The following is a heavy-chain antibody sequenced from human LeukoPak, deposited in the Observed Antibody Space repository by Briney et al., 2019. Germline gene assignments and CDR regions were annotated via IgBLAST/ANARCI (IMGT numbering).Heavy chain of an antibody. Sequence: GASVRVSCKASGYTFTNFGISWVRQAPGQGLEYMGWISTTNGDTNYALKVQGRVTMTTGASTTTATMELRNLRSDDSGVYYCARDTVRFAPSHPQRAAFDVWGQGTMVTVSS. D-gene: IGHD3-3*01. CDR1: GYTFTNFG. J-gene: IGHJ3*01. CDR3: ARDTVRFAPSHPQRAAFDV. CDR2: ISTTNGDT. V-gene: IGHV1-18*01.